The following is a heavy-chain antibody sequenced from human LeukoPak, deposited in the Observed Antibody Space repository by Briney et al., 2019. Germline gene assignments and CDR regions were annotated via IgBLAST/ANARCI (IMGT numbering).Heavy chain of an antibody. V-gene: IGHV4-59*01. CDR3: ARGGQDTNGYFIWFDT. J-gene: IGHJ5*02. Sequence: SETLSLTCSVSGGSMTNLYWTWIRQPPGKGLEWIGDIYDSGSTRYNTSLESRVTISVDTSKNQFSLKLSSVTAADTAVYYCARGGQDTNGYFIWFDTWGQGTLVTVSS. CDR2: IYDSGST. CDR1: GGSMTNLY. D-gene: IGHD6-25*01.